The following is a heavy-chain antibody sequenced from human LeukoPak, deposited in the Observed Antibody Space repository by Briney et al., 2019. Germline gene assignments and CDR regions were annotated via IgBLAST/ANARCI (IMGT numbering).Heavy chain of an antibody. V-gene: IGHV1-2*06. D-gene: IGHD1-1*01. J-gene: IGHJ4*02. CDR2: INPNSGGT. CDR3: ASIWNPQAPPL. CDR1: GYTFTGYY. Sequence: AASVKVSCKASGYTFTGYYMHWVRQAPGQGLEWMGRINPNSGGTNYAQKFQGRVTITTDESTSTAYMELSSLRSEDTAVYYCASIWNPQAPPLWGQGTLVTVSS.